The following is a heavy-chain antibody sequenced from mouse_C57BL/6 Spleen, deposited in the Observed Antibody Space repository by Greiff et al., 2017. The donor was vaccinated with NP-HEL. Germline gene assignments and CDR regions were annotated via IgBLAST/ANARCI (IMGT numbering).Heavy chain of an antibody. CDR2: ISSGSSTI. V-gene: IGHV5-17*01. Sequence: ELKLVESGGGLVKPGGSLKLSCAASGFTFSDYGMHWVRQAPEKGLEWVAYISSGSSTIYYADTVKGRFAISRDNAKNTLFLQMTSLRSEDTAMYYCARAGTEAWFACWGQGTLVTVAA. CDR1: GFTFSDYG. J-gene: IGHJ3*01. D-gene: IGHD4-1*01. CDR3: ARAGTEAWFAC.